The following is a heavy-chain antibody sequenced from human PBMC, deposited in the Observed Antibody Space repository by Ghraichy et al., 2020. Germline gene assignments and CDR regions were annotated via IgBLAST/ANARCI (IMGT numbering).Heavy chain of an antibody. J-gene: IGHJ4*02. D-gene: IGHD2-15*01. Sequence: SQNLSLTCAVYGGSFSGFYWSWIRQPPGKGLEWIGQINHSGDTDYNPSLKSRVTISLDRSQNQFSLSLNSVTAADTAVYYCATLGGGLATATAWATVYYFDFWGQGTLVTVSS. CDR2: INHSGDT. CDR1: GGSFSGFY. V-gene: IGHV4-34*01. CDR3: ATLGGGLATATAWATVYYFDF.